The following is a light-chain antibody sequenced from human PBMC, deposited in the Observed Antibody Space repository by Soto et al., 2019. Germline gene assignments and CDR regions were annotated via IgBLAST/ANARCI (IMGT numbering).Light chain of an antibody. V-gene: IGKV3-20*01. CDR3: QLYGGSQPIT. CDR1: QSLSSNH. J-gene: IGKJ5*01. Sequence: ESVLTQSPGTLSLSPGERATLSCRASQSLSSNHLDSYLDWYQQNPGQTPRLLIYGTYIRATGIPDRFSGSGSGTDFALISSRLAAEDCALYYWQLYGGSQPITFGHGKRLEI. CDR2: GTY.